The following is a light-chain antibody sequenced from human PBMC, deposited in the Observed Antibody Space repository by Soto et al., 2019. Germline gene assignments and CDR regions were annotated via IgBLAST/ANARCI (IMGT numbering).Light chain of an antibody. CDR1: QSLVHSDGIAY. CDR3: MHEAQWRIG. V-gene: IGKV2-30*02. CDR2: KVS. Sequence: DVVMTQSPLSLPVTLGQPASISCRSNQSLVHSDGIAYSSWFQQRPGRSPRRLIYKVSNRDSGVRTTLTSSGSRYDLAVEVRRVEAGDVGVYYLMHEAQWRIGLGQWTALEI. J-gene: IGKJ5*01.